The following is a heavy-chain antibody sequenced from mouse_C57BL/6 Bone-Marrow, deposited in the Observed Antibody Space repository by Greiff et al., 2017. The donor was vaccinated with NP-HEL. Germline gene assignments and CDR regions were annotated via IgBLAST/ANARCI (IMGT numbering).Heavy chain of an antibody. Sequence: VQLQQSGAELVRPGASVKLSCTASGFTITDDYMHWVKQRPEQGLEWIGWIDPENGDTEYASKFQGKATLPADTSSTTPYLQLSILTSEDTAVYYCTPNYYGSRAWFAYWGQGTLVTVSA. D-gene: IGHD1-1*01. V-gene: IGHV14-4*01. CDR2: IDPENGDT. CDR1: GFTITDDY. J-gene: IGHJ3*01. CDR3: TPNYYGSRAWFAY.